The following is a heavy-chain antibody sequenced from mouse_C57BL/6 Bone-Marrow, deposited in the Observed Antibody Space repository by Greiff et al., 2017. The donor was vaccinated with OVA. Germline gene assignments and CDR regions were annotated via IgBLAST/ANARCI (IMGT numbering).Heavy chain of an antibody. CDR2: IDPSDSYT. V-gene: IGHV1-50*01. CDR1: GYTFTSYW. CDR3: ARPRGYFDV. Sequence: QVQLQQPGAELVKPGASVKLSCKASGYTFTSYWMQWVKQRPGQGLEWIGEIDPSDSYTNYNQKFKGKATLTVDTSSSTAYMQLSSLTSEDAAVYYCARPRGYFDVWGTGTTVTVSS. J-gene: IGHJ1*03.